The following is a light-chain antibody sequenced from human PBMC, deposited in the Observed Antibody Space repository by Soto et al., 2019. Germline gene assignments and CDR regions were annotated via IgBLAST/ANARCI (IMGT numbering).Light chain of an antibody. CDR2: WAS. CDR3: QQYYSTPWT. CDR1: QSVLYSSNNKNY. Sequence: DIVMTQSPDSLAVSLGESATINCKSSQSVLYSSNNKNYLAWYQQKPGQPPKLLIYWASTRESGVPDRFSGSGSGTDFTLPISCLQAEDVAVYYCQQYYSTPWTFGQGTKVEIK. J-gene: IGKJ1*01. V-gene: IGKV4-1*01.